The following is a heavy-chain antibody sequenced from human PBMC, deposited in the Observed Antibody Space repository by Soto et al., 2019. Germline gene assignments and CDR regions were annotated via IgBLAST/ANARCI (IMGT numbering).Heavy chain of an antibody. Sequence: GGSLRLSCAASGFTFSSFHMNWVRQAPGRGLEWVAYITSSSDTIYYSDSVKGRFTISRDNGKNSLFLQMNSLRDEDTAVYYCARDQSDGSDFSYWGQGTLVPVSS. CDR3: ARDQSDGSDFSY. CDR2: ITSSSDTI. J-gene: IGHJ4*02. CDR1: GFTFSSFH. V-gene: IGHV3-48*02. D-gene: IGHD2-21*02.